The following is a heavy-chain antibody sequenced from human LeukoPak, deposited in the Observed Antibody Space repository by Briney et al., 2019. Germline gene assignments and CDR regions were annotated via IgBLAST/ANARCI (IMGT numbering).Heavy chain of an antibody. CDR1: GFTFSSYG. CDR2: ISFDGSNK. D-gene: IGHD3-10*01. V-gene: IGHV3-30*18. J-gene: IGHJ6*02. CDR3: AKAPLWFGDYGMDV. Sequence: GGSLRLSCAASGFTFSSYGMHWVRQAPGKGLEWVAVISFDGSNKYYADSVKGRFTISRDNSKNTLYLQMNSLRAEDTAVFYCAKAPLWFGDYGMDVWGQGTTVTVSS.